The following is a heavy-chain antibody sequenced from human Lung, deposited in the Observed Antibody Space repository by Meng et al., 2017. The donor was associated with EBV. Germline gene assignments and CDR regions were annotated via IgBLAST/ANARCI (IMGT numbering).Heavy chain of an antibody. CDR2: INEHGSIT. D-gene: IGHD1-14*01. J-gene: IGHJ4*02. Sequence: EVQLVESGGGLVQPVGSLRLSCAASEFPFSRYWMHWVRQTPGQGLMWVSRINEHGSITNYAGSVKGRFTISRDNAKNTLYLQMNNLRAEDTATYFCSRDLAGADDSWGQGTLGTVSS. CDR1: EFPFSRYW. V-gene: IGHV3-74*01. CDR3: SRDLAGADDS.